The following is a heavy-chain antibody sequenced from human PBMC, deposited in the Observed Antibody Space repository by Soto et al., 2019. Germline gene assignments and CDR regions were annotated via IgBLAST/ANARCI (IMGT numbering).Heavy chain of an antibody. CDR1: GGSFSGYY. CDR3: ARESHDILTGPPWVWYFDL. Sequence: QVQLQQWGAGPLRPLETLPLTCGLSGGSFSGYYWAWIRQSPGKGLEWIGEINDRGSINYNPSLKSRVSISVDTSKNHYSLNLRSVTAADTAVYYCARESHDILTGPPWVWYFDLWGRGTLVTVSS. CDR2: INDRGSI. D-gene: IGHD3-9*01. J-gene: IGHJ2*01. V-gene: IGHV4-34*01.